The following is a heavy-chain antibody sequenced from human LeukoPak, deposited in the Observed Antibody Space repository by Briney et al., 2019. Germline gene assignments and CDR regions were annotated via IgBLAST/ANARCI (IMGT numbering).Heavy chain of an antibody. CDR3: ARSTQAGSGDY. J-gene: IGHJ4*02. V-gene: IGHV3-21*01. CDR1: GFTFSSYS. Sequence: GGSLRLSCAAPGFTFSSYSMNWVRQALGKGLEWVSSISSSSSYIYYADSVKGRFTISRDNAKNSLYLQMNSLRAEDTAVYYCARSTQAGSGDYWGQGTLVTVSS. CDR2: ISSSSSYI. D-gene: IGHD6-13*01.